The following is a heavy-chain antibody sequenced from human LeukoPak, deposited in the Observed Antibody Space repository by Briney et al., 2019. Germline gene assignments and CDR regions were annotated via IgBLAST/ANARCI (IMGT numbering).Heavy chain of an antibody. Sequence: PSETLSLTCTVSGYSISSGYYWGWIRQPPGKGLEWIGSIYHSGSTYYNPSLKSRVTISVDTSKNQFSLKLSSVTAADTAVYYCARELPPSIAVAGTRAFDIWGQGTMVAVSS. CDR2: IYHSGST. V-gene: IGHV4-38-2*02. D-gene: IGHD6-19*01. CDR3: ARELPPSIAVAGTRAFDI. J-gene: IGHJ3*02. CDR1: GYSISSGYY.